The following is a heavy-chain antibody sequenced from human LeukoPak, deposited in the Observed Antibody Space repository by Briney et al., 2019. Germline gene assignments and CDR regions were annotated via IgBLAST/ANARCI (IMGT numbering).Heavy chain of an antibody. J-gene: IGHJ4*02. CDR2: IKQDGSEK. CDR1: GFTFSSYW. CDR3: AREDTYYYDSSGYYCGY. Sequence: GRSLRLSCAASGFTFSSYWMSWVRQAPGKGLEWVANIKQDGSEKYYVDSVKGRFTISRDNAKNSLYLQMNSLRAEDTAVYYCAREDTYYYDSSGYYCGYWGQGTLVTVSS. D-gene: IGHD3-22*01. V-gene: IGHV3-7*01.